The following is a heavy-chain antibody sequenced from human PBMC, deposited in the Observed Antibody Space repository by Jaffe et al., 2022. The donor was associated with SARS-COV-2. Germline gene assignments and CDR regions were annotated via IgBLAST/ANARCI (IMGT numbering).Heavy chain of an antibody. V-gene: IGHV3-48*03. J-gene: IGHJ4*02. CDR3: ARVAPKSYYFDY. CDR1: GFTFSSYE. Sequence: EVQLVESGGGLVQPGGSLRLSCAASGFTFSSYEMNWVRQAPGKGLEWVSYISSSGSTIYYADSVKGRFTISRDNAKNSLYLQMNSLRAEDTAVYYCARVAPKSYYFDYWGQGTLVTVSS. CDR2: ISSSGSTI.